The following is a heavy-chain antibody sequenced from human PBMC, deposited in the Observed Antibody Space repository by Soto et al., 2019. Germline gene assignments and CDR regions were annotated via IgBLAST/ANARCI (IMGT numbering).Heavy chain of an antibody. Sequence: QVQLVESGGGGVQPGRSLRLSCATSGFTFSSFVMHWVRQAPGKGLEWVAVIYHDGSNKYYADSVKGRFTISRDNSKSTLYLQMDSLRAEDTAVYYGASRVGAVDYWGQGTLVTVSS. CDR1: GFTFSSFV. J-gene: IGHJ4*02. V-gene: IGHV3-33*01. D-gene: IGHD3-16*01. CDR3: ASRVGAVDY. CDR2: IYHDGSNK.